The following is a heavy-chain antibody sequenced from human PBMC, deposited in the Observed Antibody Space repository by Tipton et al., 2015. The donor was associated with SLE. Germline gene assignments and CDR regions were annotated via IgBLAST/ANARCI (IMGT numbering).Heavy chain of an antibody. Sequence: GSLRLSCAASGFTFSNYEMNWVRHAPGKGLEWISYIGSTGTTIYYADSVKDRFAISRDNNKNSMYLQMNSLRAEDTAVYYCASDHFPDSGSYFLYWGQGTLVTVSS. CDR1: GFTFSNYE. D-gene: IGHD1-26*01. J-gene: IGHJ4*02. CDR2: IGSTGTTI. CDR3: ASDHFPDSGSYFLY. V-gene: IGHV3-48*03.